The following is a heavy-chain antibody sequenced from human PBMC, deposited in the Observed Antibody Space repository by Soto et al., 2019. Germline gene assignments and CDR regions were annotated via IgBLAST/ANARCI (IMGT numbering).Heavy chain of an antibody. J-gene: IGHJ4*02. D-gene: IGHD3-10*01. CDR2: IYYSGST. CDR3: ARGTYYYGSGGNVVFDY. Sequence: SETLSLTCTVSGGSISSYYWSWIRQPPGKGLEWIGYIYYSGSTNYNPSLKSRVTISVDTSKNQLSLKLSSVTAADTAVYYCARGTYYYGSGGNVVFDYWGQGTLVTVSS. V-gene: IGHV4-59*01. CDR1: GGSISSYY.